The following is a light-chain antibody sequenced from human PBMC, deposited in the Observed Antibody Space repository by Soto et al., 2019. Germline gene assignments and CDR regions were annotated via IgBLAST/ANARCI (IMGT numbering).Light chain of an antibody. CDR1: RSVLYKSNNKNY. CDR2: WAS. Sequence: DIVMTQSPDSLAVSLGERATMNCKCSRSVLYKSNNKNYLAWYQQKPGQPPKLLIYWASTRESGVPDRFSGSGSGTDFTLTISSLQAEDVAVYYCQQYYSTPRTFGPGTKVDIK. J-gene: IGKJ3*01. V-gene: IGKV4-1*01. CDR3: QQYYSTPRT.